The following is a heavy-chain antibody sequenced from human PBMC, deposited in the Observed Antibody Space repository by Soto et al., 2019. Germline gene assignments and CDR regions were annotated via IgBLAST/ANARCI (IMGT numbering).Heavy chain of an antibody. J-gene: IGHJ6*02. CDR1: GFTFSSYA. CDR3: ARHFPPPYDYGDYYYGMDV. Sequence: EVQLLESGGGLVQPGGSLRLSCAASGFTFSSYAMSWVRQAPGKGLEWVSAISGSGGSTYYADSVKGRFTISRDNSKITLYLQMNSLRAEDTAVYYCARHFPPPYDYGDYYYGMDVWGQGTTVTVSS. CDR2: ISGSGGST. V-gene: IGHV3-23*01. D-gene: IGHD4-17*01.